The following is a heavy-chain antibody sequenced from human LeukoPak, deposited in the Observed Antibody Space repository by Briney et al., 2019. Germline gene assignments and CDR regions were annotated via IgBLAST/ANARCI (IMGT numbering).Heavy chain of an antibody. CDR2: INSDERST. Sequence: PAGSLPVSRAASGFSFSSYWMHWVRQAPGKGLVWVSRINSDERSTSYADSVQGRLTISRDNAKNTLYLQMNSLRAEDTAVYYCAASSRGPGWFDPWGQGTL. V-gene: IGHV3-74*01. J-gene: IGHJ5*02. CDR1: GFSFSSYW. CDR3: AASSRGPGWFDP. D-gene: IGHD2-15*01.